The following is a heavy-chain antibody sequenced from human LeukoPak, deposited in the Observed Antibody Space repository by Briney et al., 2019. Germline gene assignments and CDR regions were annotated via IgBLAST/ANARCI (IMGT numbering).Heavy chain of an antibody. D-gene: IGHD2-15*01. CDR3: AIHCSGGSCSRSYYFDY. V-gene: IGHV1-3*01. CDR1: GYTFSSHA. CDR2: INAGNGDT. J-gene: IGHJ4*02. Sequence: GASVKVSCKASGYTFSSHAVHWVRQATGQRLEWMGWINAGNGDTKYSQKFQDRVTITRDTSASTAYMELSSLRSEDTAVYYCAIHCSGGSCSRSYYFDYWGQGTRVTVSS.